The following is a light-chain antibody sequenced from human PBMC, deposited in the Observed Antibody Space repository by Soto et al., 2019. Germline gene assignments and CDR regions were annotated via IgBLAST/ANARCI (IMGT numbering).Light chain of an antibody. CDR1: QGISNY. CDR2: AAS. J-gene: IGKJ1*01. CDR3: QKYNSAPTWT. Sequence: DIQMTQSPSSLSASVGDRVTITCRASQGISNYLAWYQQKPGKVPKLLIYAASTLQSWVPSRFSGSASGTDFTLTISSLQPEDVATYYCQKYNSAPTWTFGQGTKVEIK. V-gene: IGKV1-27*01.